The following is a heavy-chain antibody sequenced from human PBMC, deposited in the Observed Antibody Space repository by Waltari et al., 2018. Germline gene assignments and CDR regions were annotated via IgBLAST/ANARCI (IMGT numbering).Heavy chain of an antibody. J-gene: IGHJ3*02. D-gene: IGHD4-17*01. CDR1: GLPFSSYS. CDR3: ARDSAYGAGGGFDI. Sequence: EVQLVESGGGLVKPGGSLRLSCAASGLPFSSYSMNWVRQAPGKGLEWVSSISSSSSYIYYADSVKGRFTISRDNAKNSLYLQMNSLRAEDTAVYYCARDSAYGAGGGFDIWGQGTMVTVSS. CDR2: ISSSSSYI. V-gene: IGHV3-21*01.